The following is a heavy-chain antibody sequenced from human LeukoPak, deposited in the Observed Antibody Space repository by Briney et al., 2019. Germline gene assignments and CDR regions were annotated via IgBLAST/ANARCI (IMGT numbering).Heavy chain of an antibody. J-gene: IGHJ4*02. D-gene: IGHD6-19*01. CDR3: ATIRMAGTDY. CDR1: GFTFSSYS. V-gene: IGHV3-21*01. Sequence: PGGSLRLSCAASGFTFSSYSMNWVRQAPGKGLEWVSSISSSSSYIYYADSVKGRFTISRDNAKNSLYLQMNTLRAEDTAVYYCATIRMAGTDYWGQGTLVTVSS. CDR2: ISSSSSYI.